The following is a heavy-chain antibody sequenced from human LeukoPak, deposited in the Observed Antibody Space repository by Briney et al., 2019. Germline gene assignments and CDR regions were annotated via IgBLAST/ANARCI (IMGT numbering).Heavy chain of an antibody. CDR1: GFTFSSYA. CDR2: ISSSSSYI. V-gene: IGHV3-21*04. CDR3: AKGSRAQGYYFDY. J-gene: IGHJ4*02. Sequence: PGGSLRLSCAASGFTFSSYAMSWVRQAPGKGLEWVSSISSSSSYIYYADSVKGRFTISRDNAKNSLYLQMNSLRVEDTAVYYCAKGSRAQGYYFDYWGQGTLVTVSS. D-gene: IGHD3-10*01.